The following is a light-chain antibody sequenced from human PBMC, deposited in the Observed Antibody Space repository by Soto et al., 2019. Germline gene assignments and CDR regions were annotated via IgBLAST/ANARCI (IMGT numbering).Light chain of an antibody. CDR3: MQGTHWPLT. CDR2: EVS. CDR1: QSLLFFNGITY. V-gene: IGKV2-30*01. Sequence: EVVLTQSPLSLPVTVGQPATVSCRSSQSLLFFNGITYLTWFHQRPGQPPRRLISEVSNRDSGVPDRFSGSGSGTDFTLEISRVEAEDVGRFYGMQGTHWPLTFGGGTRVEIK. J-gene: IGKJ4*01.